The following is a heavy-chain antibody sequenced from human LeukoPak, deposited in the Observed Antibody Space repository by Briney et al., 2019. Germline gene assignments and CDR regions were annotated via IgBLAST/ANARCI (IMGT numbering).Heavy chain of an antibody. CDR1: GFTFSNYA. CDR3: ARDLAIVVVPADGMDV. Sequence: RSGGSLRLSCAASGFTFSNYAMHWVRQAPGKGLEWVAVISYDGSNKYYADSVKGRFTISRDNSKNTLYLQMNSLRAEDTAVYYCARDLAIVVVPADGMDVWGQGTTVTVSS. J-gene: IGHJ6*02. CDR2: ISYDGSNK. D-gene: IGHD2-2*01. V-gene: IGHV3-30-3*01.